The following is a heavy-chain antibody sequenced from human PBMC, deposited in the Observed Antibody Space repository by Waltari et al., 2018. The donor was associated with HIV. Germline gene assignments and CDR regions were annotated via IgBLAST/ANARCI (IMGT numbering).Heavy chain of an antibody. CDR2: IYYSGST. V-gene: IGHV4-39*07. J-gene: IGHJ5*02. Sequence: QLQLQESGPGLVKPSETLSLTCTVSGGSISSSSYYWGWIRQPPGKGLEGIGSIYYSGSTYYNPSLKSRVTISVDTSKNQFSLKLSSVTAADTAVYYCARGRYYDFWSGYYQDNWFDPWGQGTLVTVSS. CDR3: ARGRYYDFWSGYYQDNWFDP. D-gene: IGHD3-3*01. CDR1: GGSISSSSYY.